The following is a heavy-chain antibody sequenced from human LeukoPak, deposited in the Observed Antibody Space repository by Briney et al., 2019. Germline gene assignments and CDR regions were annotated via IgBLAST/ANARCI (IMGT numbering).Heavy chain of an antibody. V-gene: IGHV1-2*02. D-gene: IGHD6-13*01. CDR3: ARDLPGIAAAGPGWFDP. CDR2: INPNSGGT. J-gene: IGHJ5*02. CDR1: GYTFTGYY. Sequence: ASVKVSCKASGYTFTGYYMHWVRQAPGQGLEWMGWINPNSGGTNYAQKFQGRVTMTRDTSISTAYMELSRLRSDDTAVYYCARDLPGIAAAGPGWFDPWGQGTLVTVSS.